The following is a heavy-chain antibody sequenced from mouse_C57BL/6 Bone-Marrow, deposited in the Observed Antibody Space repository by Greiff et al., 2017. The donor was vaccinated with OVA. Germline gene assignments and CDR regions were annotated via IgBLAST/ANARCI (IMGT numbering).Heavy chain of an antibody. CDR3: TRLLDAMDY. CDR1: GFTFSSYA. J-gene: IGHJ4*01. V-gene: IGHV5-9-1*02. CDR2: ISSGGDYI. Sequence: DVMLVESGEGLVKPGGSLKLSCAASGFTFSSYAMSWVRQTPEKRLEWVAYISSGGDYIYYTDTVKGRFTISRDNARNTLYLQMSSLKSEDTAMYYCTRLLDAMDYWGQGTSVTVSS. D-gene: IGHD2-1*01.